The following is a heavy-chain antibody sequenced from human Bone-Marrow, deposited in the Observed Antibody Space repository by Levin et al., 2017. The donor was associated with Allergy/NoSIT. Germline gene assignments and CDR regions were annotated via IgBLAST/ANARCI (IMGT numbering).Heavy chain of an antibody. Sequence: SLKISCAASGFTFDDYAMHWVRQAPGKGLEWVSGISWNSGSIGYADSVKGRFTISRDNAKNSLYLQMNSLRAEDTALYYCAKDMGYSGVTKLTGTQNAFDIWGQGTMVTVSS. V-gene: IGHV3-9*01. CDR3: AKDMGYSGVTKLTGTQNAFDI. CDR1: GFTFDDYA. D-gene: IGHD2-15*01. CDR2: ISWNSGSI. J-gene: IGHJ3*02.